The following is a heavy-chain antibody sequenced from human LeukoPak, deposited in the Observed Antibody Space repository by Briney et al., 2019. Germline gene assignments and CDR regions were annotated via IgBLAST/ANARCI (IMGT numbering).Heavy chain of an antibody. CDR2: IKQDGSEK. V-gene: IGHV3-7*01. D-gene: IGHD2-2*01. Sequence: GGSLRLSCAASGFTFSSYSMNWVRQAPGKGLEWVANIKQDGSEKYYVDSVKGRFTISRDNAKNSLYLQMNSLRAEDTAVYYCARNLRTGRDIVVVPRYNWFDPWGQGTLVTVSS. CDR1: GFTFSSYS. CDR3: ARNLRTGRDIVVVPRYNWFDP. J-gene: IGHJ5*02.